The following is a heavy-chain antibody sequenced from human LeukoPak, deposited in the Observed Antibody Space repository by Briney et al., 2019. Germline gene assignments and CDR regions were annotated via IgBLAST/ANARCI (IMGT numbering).Heavy chain of an antibody. CDR2: IYYSGST. D-gene: IGHD6-13*01. CDR1: GGSISSSSYY. J-gene: IGHJ4*02. V-gene: IGHV4-39*01. CDR3: ARPGIAAAATPYYFDY. Sequence: SETLSLTCTVSGGSISSSSYYWGWIRQPPGKGLEWIGSIYYSGSTYYNPSLKSRVTISVDTSKNQFSLKLSSVTAVDTAVYYCARPGIAAAATPYYFDYWGQGTLVTVSS.